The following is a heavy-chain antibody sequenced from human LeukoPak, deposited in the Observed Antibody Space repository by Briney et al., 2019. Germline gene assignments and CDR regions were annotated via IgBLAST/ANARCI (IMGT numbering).Heavy chain of an antibody. CDR1: GGSISTSNYY. J-gene: IGHJ6*03. V-gene: IGHV4-39*07. Sequence: SETLSLTCTVSGGSISTSNYYWGWIRQPPGKGLEWIGNIFYSGSTYYSPSLKSRVTISLDTSRNQFSLKLNSVTAADTAVYYCRYCSGGPDPDYYYYYMDVWGKGTTVTVSS. CDR2: IFYSGST. CDR3: RYCSGGPDPDYYYYYMDV. D-gene: IGHD2-15*01.